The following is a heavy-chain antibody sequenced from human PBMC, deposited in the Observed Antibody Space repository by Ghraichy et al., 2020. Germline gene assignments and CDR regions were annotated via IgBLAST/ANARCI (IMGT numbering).Heavy chain of an antibody. CDR3: ARDLMRYSGSSFYYYGMDV. V-gene: IGHV1-69*06. CDR2: IIPIFGTA. CDR1: GGTFSSYA. Sequence: SVKVSCKASGGTFSSYAISWVRQAPGQGLEWMGGIIPIFGTANYAQKFQGRVTITADKSTSTAYMELSSLRSEDTAVYYCARDLMRYSGSSFYYYGMDVWGQGTTVTVSS. D-gene: IGHD1-26*01. J-gene: IGHJ6*02.